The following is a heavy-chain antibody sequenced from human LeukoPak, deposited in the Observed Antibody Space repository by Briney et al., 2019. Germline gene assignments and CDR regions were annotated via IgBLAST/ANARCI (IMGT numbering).Heavy chain of an antibody. D-gene: IGHD6-19*01. J-gene: IGHJ6*03. V-gene: IGHV3-48*03. CDR3: VRASGWYERGPDYYYYYMDV. Sequence: GGSLRLSCAASGFTFSSYEMNWVRQAPGKGLEWVSYISSSGSTIYYADSVKGRFTISRDNAKNSLYLQMNSLRAEDTAVYYCVRASGWYERGPDYYYYYMDVWGKGTTVTVSS. CDR2: ISSSGSTI. CDR1: GFTFSSYE.